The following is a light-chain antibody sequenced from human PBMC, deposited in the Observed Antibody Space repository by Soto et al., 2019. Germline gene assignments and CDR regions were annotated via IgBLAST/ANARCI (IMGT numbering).Light chain of an antibody. CDR3: CSYAGSSSGV. CDR2: EGS. V-gene: IGLV2-23*01. J-gene: IGLJ3*02. Sequence: QSALTQPASVSGSPGQSITISCTGTSSDIGSYNLVSWYQQHPGKAPKFMIYEGSKRPSGVSNRFSGSKSGNTASLTISGLQAEDEADYYCCSYAGSSSGVFGGGTQLTVL. CDR1: SSDIGSYNL.